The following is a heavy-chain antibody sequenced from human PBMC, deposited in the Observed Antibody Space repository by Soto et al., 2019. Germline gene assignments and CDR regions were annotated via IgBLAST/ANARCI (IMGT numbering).Heavy chain of an antibody. J-gene: IGHJ2*01. CDR1: GGSFSGYY. D-gene: IGHD3-9*01. Sequence: QVQLQQWGAGPLRPLETLSLTCGVSGGSFSGYYWAWIRQSPGKGLEWIGEINDRGSINYNPSLKSRVSISVDTSKNHFSLMLRSVTAAYTAVYYCARESHDILTGPPWVWYFDLWGRGTLVTVSS. CDR2: INDRGSI. CDR3: ARESHDILTGPPWVWYFDL. V-gene: IGHV4-34*01.